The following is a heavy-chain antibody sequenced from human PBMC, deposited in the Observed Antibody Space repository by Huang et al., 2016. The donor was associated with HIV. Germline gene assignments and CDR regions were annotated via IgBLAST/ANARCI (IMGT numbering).Heavy chain of an antibody. D-gene: IGHD2-2*01. V-gene: IGHV3-7*01. Sequence: DEHLVESGGGLVQPGGSVTITCEVSGFNFKNYWMNWVRQAPGKGVEWGANRRGDGSEKNYVDSGKGRFTIFRDNAKNLLYLQMKSLRAEDTSVYYCATNLQIVVVPPDMGYDAFDMWGQGTMVTVSS. CDR3: ATNLQIVVVPPDMGYDAFDM. CDR2: RRGDGSEK. CDR1: GFNFKNYW. J-gene: IGHJ3*02.